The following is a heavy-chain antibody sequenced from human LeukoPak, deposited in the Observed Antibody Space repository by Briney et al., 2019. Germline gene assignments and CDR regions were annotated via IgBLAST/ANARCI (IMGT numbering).Heavy chain of an antibody. J-gene: IGHJ4*02. Sequence: GASVEVSCKAFGYGFTSYYIHWVRQAPGQGLEWMGIINPSVGGTTYARKFQGRVTMTRDTSTSTVYMELSSLRSEDTAVYYCARHGSGRYYPAEGRVDYWGQGTLVTVSS. D-gene: IGHD3-10*01. CDR2: INPSVGGT. CDR3: ARHGSGRYYPAEGRVDY. CDR1: GYGFTSYY. V-gene: IGHV1-46*03.